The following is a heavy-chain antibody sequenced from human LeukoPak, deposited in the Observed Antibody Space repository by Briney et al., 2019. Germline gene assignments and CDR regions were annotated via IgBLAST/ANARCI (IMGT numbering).Heavy chain of an antibody. Sequence: GGSLRLSCAASGFTFSSYSMNWVRQAPGKGLEWVSYISSSSSTIYYADSVKGRFTISRDNAKNSLYLQMNSLRDEDTAVYYCARSLSVVVTAIRGGYYYYHGMDVWG. CDR1: GFTFSSYS. J-gene: IGHJ6*02. V-gene: IGHV3-48*02. D-gene: IGHD2-21*02. CDR2: ISSSSSTI. CDR3: ARSLSVVVTAIRGGYYYYHGMDV.